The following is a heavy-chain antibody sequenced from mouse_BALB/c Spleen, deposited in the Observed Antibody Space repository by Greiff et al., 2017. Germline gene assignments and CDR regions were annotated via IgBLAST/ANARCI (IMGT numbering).Heavy chain of an antibody. CDR2: IWAGGST. D-gene: IGHD2-1*01. Sequence: VQLVESGPGLVAPSQSLSITCTVSGFSLTSYGVHWVRQPPGKGLEWLGVIWAGGSTNYNSALMSRLSISKYNSKSQVFLKMNSMQTDDTAMYFCARDYGNYYAMDYWGQGTSVTVSA. J-gene: IGHJ4*01. CDR1: GFSLTSYG. V-gene: IGHV2-9*02. CDR3: ARDYGNYYAMDY.